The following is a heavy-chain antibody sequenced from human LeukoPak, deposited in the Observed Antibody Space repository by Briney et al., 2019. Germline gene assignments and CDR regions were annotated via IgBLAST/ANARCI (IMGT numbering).Heavy chain of an antibody. CDR1: GFTLSSYG. J-gene: IGHJ4*02. CDR3: ARRHSAAVAGTYYFDY. Sequence: PGGSLRLSCEASGFTLSSYGMSWVRQAPGKGLEWVSGSGGTSGSTYYADSVKGRFTISRDNSKSMLYLQLNSLRAEDTAVYYCARRHSAAVAGTYYFDYWGQGTLVTVSS. V-gene: IGHV3-23*01. D-gene: IGHD6-19*01. CDR2: SGGTSGST.